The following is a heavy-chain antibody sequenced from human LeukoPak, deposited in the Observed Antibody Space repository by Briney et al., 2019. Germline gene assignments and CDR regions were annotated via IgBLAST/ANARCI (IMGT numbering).Heavy chain of an antibody. V-gene: IGHV3-33*01. CDR1: GFTFSSYG. Sequence: GGSLRLSCAASGFTFSSYGMHWVRQAPGKGLEWVAVIWYDGSNKYYADSVKGRFTISRDNSKNTLYLQMNSLRAEDTAVYYCARGPLFRCSSTSRTAFHAFDIWGQGTMVTVSS. D-gene: IGHD2-2*01. CDR3: ARGPLFRCSSTSRTAFHAFDI. CDR2: IWYDGSNK. J-gene: IGHJ3*02.